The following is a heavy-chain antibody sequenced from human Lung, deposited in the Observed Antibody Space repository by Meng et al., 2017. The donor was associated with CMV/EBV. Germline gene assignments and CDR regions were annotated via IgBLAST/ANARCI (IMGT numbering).Heavy chain of an antibody. D-gene: IGHD3-10*01. Sequence: SCAASGFIFSNYWMTWVRQAPGKGLEWVANIKEDGSEKSYVDSEKGRFTISRDNAKNSLSLEMNSLRAEDMAVYYCAREQGAMGGNYYYAMDVWXQGTXVTVSS. CDR3: AREQGAMGGNYYYAMDV. CDR2: IKEDGSEK. J-gene: IGHJ6*02. V-gene: IGHV3-7*01. CDR1: GFIFSNYW.